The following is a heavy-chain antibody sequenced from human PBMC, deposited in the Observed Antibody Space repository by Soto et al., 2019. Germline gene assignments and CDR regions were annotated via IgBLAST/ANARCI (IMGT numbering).Heavy chain of an antibody. J-gene: IGHJ6*02. CDR3: ARGGSSWYRDYYYGMDV. CDR2: ISYDGSNE. D-gene: IGHD6-13*01. Sequence: PGGSLRLSCASSGFTFSSSGMHLVRQAPGKGLEWVAVISYDGSNEYYADSVKGRFTISRDNSKNTVYLQMNSLRVEDTAVYKCARGGSSWYRDYYYGMDVWGQGTTVTVSS. V-gene: IGHV3-30*03. CDR1: GFTFSSSG.